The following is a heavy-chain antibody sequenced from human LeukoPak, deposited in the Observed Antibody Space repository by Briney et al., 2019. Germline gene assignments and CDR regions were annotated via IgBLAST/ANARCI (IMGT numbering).Heavy chain of an antibody. CDR1: GYTFTAFY. J-gene: IGHJ6*02. CDR3: ARDIGDYDFWSGYGMEV. D-gene: IGHD3-3*01. CDR2: INPNSGGT. V-gene: IGHV1-2*02. Sequence: ASVKVSCNAAGYTFTAFYIYWVRQAPGHGLEGMAWINPNSGGTNYTPKFKGRVTMTSDTSIATAYMELSGCKSDDTAVYYWARDIGDYDFWSGYGMEVWGQGTTVTVSS.